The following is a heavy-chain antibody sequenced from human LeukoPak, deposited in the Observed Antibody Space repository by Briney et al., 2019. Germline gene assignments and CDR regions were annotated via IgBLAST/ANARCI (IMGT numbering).Heavy chain of an antibody. CDR3: ARAFYSNYEY. CDR2: IYSGGST. V-gene: IGHV3-66*02. D-gene: IGHD4-11*01. J-gene: IGHJ4*02. Sequence: PGGSLRLSCAASGFTFSSYSMNWVRQAPGKGLEWVSVIYSGGSTYYADSVKGRFTISRDNSKNTLYLQMNSLRAEDTAVYYCARAFYSNYEYWGQGTLVTVSS. CDR1: GFTFSSYS.